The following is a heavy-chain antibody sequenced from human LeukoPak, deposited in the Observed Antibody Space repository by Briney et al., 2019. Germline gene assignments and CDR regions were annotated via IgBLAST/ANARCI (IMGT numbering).Heavy chain of an antibody. CDR1: GYTFTGYY. Sequence: ASVKVSCEASGYTFTGYYMHWVRQAPGQGLEWMGWINPNSGGTNYAQKLQGRVTMTTDTSTSTAYMELRSLRSDDTAVYYCAREFRSVWGSYRSYHFDYWGQGTLVTVSS. V-gene: IGHV1-2*02. D-gene: IGHD3-16*02. J-gene: IGHJ4*02. CDR2: INPNSGGT. CDR3: AREFRSVWGSYRSYHFDY.